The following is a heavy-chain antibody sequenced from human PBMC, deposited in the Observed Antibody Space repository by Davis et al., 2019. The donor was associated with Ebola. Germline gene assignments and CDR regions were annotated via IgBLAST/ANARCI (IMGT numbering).Heavy chain of an antibody. CDR3: AKDFYGSGSYIDA. J-gene: IGHJ5*02. D-gene: IGHD3-10*01. V-gene: IGHV3-9*02. CDR1: GLTSDDYA. Sequence: PGGSLRLPCATSGLTSDDYAMHWFRQAPGKGLEWVSGITLNSGTTAYADSVKGRFTISRDNAKDSLYLQMNSLRTEDTAFYYCAKDFYGSGSYIDAWGQGTLVAVSS. CDR2: ITLNSGTT.